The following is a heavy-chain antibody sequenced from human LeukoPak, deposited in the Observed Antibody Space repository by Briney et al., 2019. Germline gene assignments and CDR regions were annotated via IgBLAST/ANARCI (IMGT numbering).Heavy chain of an antibody. V-gene: IGHV3-48*03. CDR2: ISTSGSTI. CDR1: GFSFRSYE. CDR3: ASTIFGLTAL. Sequence: GGSLRLSCAASGFSFRSYEMNWVRQAPGKGLEWVSYISTSGSTIYYADSVRGRFTISRDNAKNSLYLQMNSLRVGDTAVYYCASTIFGLTALWGQGTLVTVSS. J-gene: IGHJ4*02. D-gene: IGHD3-3*01.